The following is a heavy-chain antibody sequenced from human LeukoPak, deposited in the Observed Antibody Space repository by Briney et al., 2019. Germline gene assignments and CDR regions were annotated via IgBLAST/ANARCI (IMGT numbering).Heavy chain of an antibody. CDR3: ARDVDSSWYVHY. CDR1: GFTFSSYG. J-gene: IGHJ4*02. D-gene: IGHD6-13*01. Sequence: GGSLRLSCAASGFTFSSYGRHWVRQAPGKGLEWVAVISYDGSNKYYADSVKGRFTISRDNSKNTLYLQMNSLRAEDTAVYYCARDVDSSWYVHYWGQGTLVTVSS. V-gene: IGHV3-30*03. CDR2: ISYDGSNK.